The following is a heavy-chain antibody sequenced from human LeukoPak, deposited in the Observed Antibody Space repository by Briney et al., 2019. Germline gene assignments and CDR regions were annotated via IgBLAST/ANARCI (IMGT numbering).Heavy chain of an antibody. V-gene: IGHV4-34*01. CDR2: INHSGST. Sequence: SETLSLTCAVYGGSLSEYYWSWIRPPPGKGLEWIGEINHSGSTNYNPSLKSRVTISVDTSKNQFSLKLSSVTAADTAVYYCARGTPMATNYYFDYWGQGRLVSVSS. CDR1: GGSLSEYY. CDR3: ARGTPMATNYYFDY. J-gene: IGHJ4*02. D-gene: IGHD5-18*01.